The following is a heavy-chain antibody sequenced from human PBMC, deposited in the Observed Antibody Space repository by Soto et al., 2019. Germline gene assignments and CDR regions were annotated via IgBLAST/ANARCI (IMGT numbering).Heavy chain of an antibody. J-gene: IGHJ4*02. D-gene: IGHD3-10*01. CDR1: DGSISSYY. CDR3: ARLIGSGSPIDY. CDR2: IYYSGST. V-gene: IGHV4-59*08. Sequence: LSVTCSVADGSISSYYWSCIRQPPGEGLEWIGYIYYSGSTNYNPSLKSRVTISVDTSKNQFSLKLSSVTAADTAVYYCARLIGSGSPIDYWGQGTLVTVS.